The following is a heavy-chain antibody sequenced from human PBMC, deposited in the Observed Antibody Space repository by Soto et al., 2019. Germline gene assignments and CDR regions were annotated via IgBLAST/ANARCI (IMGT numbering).Heavy chain of an antibody. CDR3: AGLLHVYYDFWSGYYDPEGPLVFDY. J-gene: IGHJ4*02. CDR2: INHSGST. D-gene: IGHD3-3*01. Sequence: SETLSLTCAVYGGSFSGYYWSWIRQPPGKGLEWIGEINHSGSTNYNPSLKSRVTISVDTSKNQFSLKLSSVTAADTAVYYCAGLLHVYYDFWSGYYDPEGPLVFDYWGQGTLVTVSS. V-gene: IGHV4-34*01. CDR1: GGSFSGYY.